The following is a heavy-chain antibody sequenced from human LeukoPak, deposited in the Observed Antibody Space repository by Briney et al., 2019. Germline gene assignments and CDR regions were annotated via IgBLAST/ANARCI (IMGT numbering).Heavy chain of an antibody. D-gene: IGHD6-19*01. V-gene: IGHV1-2*02. CDR2: INPNSGDT. J-gene: IGHJ4*02. Sequence: ASVKVSCKASGYTFTGYYMHWVRQAPGQGLEWMGWINPNSGDTNYAQKFQGRVIMTRDTSISTAYMELSRLRSDDTAVYYCARDKSGNSGWYSYFDYWGQGTLVTVSS. CDR3: ARDKSGNSGWYSYFDY. CDR1: GYTFTGYY.